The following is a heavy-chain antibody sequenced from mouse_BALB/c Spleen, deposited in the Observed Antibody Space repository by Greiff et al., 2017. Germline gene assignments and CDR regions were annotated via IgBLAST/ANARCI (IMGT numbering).Heavy chain of an antibody. D-gene: IGHD3-3*01. CDR1: GYTFTSYW. Sequence: QVQLQQSGAELARPGASVKLSCKASGYTFTSYWMQWVKQRPGQGLEWIGAIYPGDGDTRYTQKFKGKATLTADKSSSTAYMQLSSLASEDSAVYYCARSRDYAMDYWGQGTSVTVSS. CDR3: ARSRDYAMDY. CDR2: IYPGDGDT. J-gene: IGHJ4*01. V-gene: IGHV1-87*01.